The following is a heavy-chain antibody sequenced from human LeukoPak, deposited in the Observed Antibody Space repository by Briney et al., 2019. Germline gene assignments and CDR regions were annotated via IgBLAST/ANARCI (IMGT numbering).Heavy chain of an antibody. CDR2: IYHSGST. CDR3: ASADYDILTGYQY. V-gene: IGHV4-30-2*01. J-gene: IGHJ4*02. D-gene: IGHD3-9*01. CDR1: GGSISSGGYS. Sequence: TSETLSLTCAVSGGSISSGGYSWSWIRQPPGKGLEWIGYIYHSGSTYYNPSLKGRVTISVDRSKNQFSLKLSSVTAADTAVYYCASADYDILTGYQYWGQGTLVTVSS.